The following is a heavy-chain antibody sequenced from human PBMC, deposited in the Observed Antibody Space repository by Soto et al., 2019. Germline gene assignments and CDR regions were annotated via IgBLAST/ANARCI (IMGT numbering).Heavy chain of an antibody. V-gene: IGHV5-51*01. D-gene: IGHD5-12*01. CDR2: IYPGASGN. CDR1: GYSFTNYW. CDR3: VSRGYKSTNAFDV. J-gene: IGHJ3*01. Sequence: GESLKISCKTSGYSFTNYWIGWVRQLPGKGLEWMAIIYPGASGNIYDPSFQGQVTISADKSTRTAYLQWGNLKASDTAIYYYVSRGYKSTNAFDVWGQGTLVTVSS.